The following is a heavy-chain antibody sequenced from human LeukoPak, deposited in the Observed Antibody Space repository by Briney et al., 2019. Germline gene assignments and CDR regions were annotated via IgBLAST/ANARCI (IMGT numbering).Heavy chain of an antibody. V-gene: IGHV4-39*07. J-gene: IGHJ5*02. Sequence: PSETLSLTCTVSGGSIGSSSYYWGWIRQPPGKGLEWIGSIYYSGSTYYNPSLKSRVTISVDTSKNQFSLKLSSVTAADTAVYYCARRGWGYPSWWFDPWGQGTLVTVSS. CDR1: GGSIGSSSYY. D-gene: IGHD2-21*01. CDR2: IYYSGST. CDR3: ARRGWGYPSWWFDP.